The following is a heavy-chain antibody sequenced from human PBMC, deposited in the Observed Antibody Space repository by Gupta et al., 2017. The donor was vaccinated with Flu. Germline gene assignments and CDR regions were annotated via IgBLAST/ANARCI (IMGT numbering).Heavy chain of an antibody. Sequence: QVQLVESGGGVVQPGRSLRLSCAASGFTFSSYGMHWVRQAPGKGLEWVAVIWYDGSNKYYADSVKGRFTISRDNSKNTLYLQMNSLRAEDTAVYYCARDSITIFGVVGPYYYYYGMDVWGQGTTVTVSS. J-gene: IGHJ6*02. V-gene: IGHV3-33*01. CDR1: GFTFSSYG. D-gene: IGHD3-3*01. CDR2: IWYDGSNK. CDR3: ARDSITIFGVVGPYYYYYGMDV.